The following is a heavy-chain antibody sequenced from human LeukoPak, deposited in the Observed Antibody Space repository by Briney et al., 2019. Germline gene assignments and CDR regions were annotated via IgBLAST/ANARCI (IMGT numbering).Heavy chain of an antibody. V-gene: IGHV1-8*01. Sequence: ASVKVSCKASGYTFTNYEINWVRQATGQGLEWMGWMNPHSANTGYSQKFQGRITMTWNTSISTAYMELSSLRSEDTAIYYCAREDYYGSGSFSNWFDPWGQGTLVTVSS. CDR2: MNPHSANT. CDR1: GYTFTNYE. D-gene: IGHD3-10*01. J-gene: IGHJ5*02. CDR3: AREDYYGSGSFSNWFDP.